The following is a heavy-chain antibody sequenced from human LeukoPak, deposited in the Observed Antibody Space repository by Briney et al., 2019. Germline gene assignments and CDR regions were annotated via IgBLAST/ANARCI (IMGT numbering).Heavy chain of an antibody. CDR1: GGSISSSSYY. Sequence: PSETLSLTCTVSGGSISSSSYYWGWIRQPPGKGLEWIGSIYYSGSTYYNPSLKSRVTISVDTSKNQFSLKLSSVTAADTAVYYCARGEYRYYYGSGSYSNWFDPWGQGTLVTVSS. V-gene: IGHV4-39*07. CDR3: ARGEYRYYYGSGSYSNWFDP. J-gene: IGHJ5*02. D-gene: IGHD3-10*01. CDR2: IYYSGST.